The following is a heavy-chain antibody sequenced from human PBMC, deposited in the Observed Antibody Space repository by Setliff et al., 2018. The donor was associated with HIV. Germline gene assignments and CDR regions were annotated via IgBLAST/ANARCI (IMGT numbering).Heavy chain of an antibody. CDR3: AKTIAALDY. CDR1: GFSFRTYA. V-gene: IGHV3-23*01. CDR2: ISDSGDNT. D-gene: IGHD6-13*01. J-gene: IGHJ4*02. Sequence: LGGSLRLSCAASGFSFRTYAMSWVRQAPGKGLEWVSAISDSGDNTYYADSVKGRFTISRDNSRDTLYLQMNSLRVEDTAVYFCAKTIAALDYWGQGTLVTVSS.